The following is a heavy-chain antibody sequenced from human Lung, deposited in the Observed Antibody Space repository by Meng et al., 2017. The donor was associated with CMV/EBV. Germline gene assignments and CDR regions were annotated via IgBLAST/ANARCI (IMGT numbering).Heavy chain of an antibody. Sequence: QVQLVQSGAEVKKPXXXXXXXCKASGYTFTGYYMHWVRQAPGQGLEWMGWINPNSGGTNYAQKFQGRVTMTRDTSISTAYMELSRLRSDDTAAYYCVTYCGGDCYSGFDYWGQGTLVTVSS. V-gene: IGHV1-2*02. J-gene: IGHJ4*02. CDR1: GYTFTGYY. D-gene: IGHD2-21*02. CDR2: INPNSGGT. CDR3: VTYCGGDCYSGFDY.